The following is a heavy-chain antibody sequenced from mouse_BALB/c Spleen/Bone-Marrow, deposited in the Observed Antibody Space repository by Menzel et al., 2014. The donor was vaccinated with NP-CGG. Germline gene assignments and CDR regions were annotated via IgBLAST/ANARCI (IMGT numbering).Heavy chain of an antibody. D-gene: IGHD2-4*01. V-gene: IGHV5-17*02. CDR3: ARSPYDYAAMDY. Sequence: EVKLMESGGGLVQPGGSRKLSCAASGFTFXSFGMHWVRQAPEKGLEWVAYISSGSSTIYYADTVKGRFTISRDNPKNTLSLQMTSLRSEDTAMYYCARSPYDYAAMDYWGQGTSVTVSS. CDR1: GFTFXSFG. CDR2: ISSGSSTI. J-gene: IGHJ4*01.